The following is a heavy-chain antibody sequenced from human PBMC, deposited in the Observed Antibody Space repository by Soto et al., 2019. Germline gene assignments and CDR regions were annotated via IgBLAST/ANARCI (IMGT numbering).Heavy chain of an antibody. Sequence: QVQLQESGPGLVKPSETLSLTCTVSGGSISSYYWSWIRQPPAKGLEWIAYIYYSGSTNYNPSLKSRVTISVDTSKNQFSLKLSSVTAADTAVYFCAKYAPDRLAVAGTSDAFDIWGQGTMVTVSS. J-gene: IGHJ3*02. CDR2: IYYSGST. CDR1: GGSISSYY. CDR3: AKYAPDRLAVAGTSDAFDI. D-gene: IGHD6-19*01. V-gene: IGHV4-59*03.